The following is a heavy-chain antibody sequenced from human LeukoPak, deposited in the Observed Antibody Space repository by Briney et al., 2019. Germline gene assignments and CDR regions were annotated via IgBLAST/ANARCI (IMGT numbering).Heavy chain of an antibody. V-gene: IGHV4-34*01. D-gene: IGHD5-18*01. J-gene: IGHJ5*02. Sequence: PSETLSLTCAVYGGSFSGYYWSWIRQPPGKGLEWIGEINHSGSTNYNPSLKSRVIISVDTSKNQFSLKLSSVTAADTAVYYCATGRPLRGYSYGSGANWFDPWGQGTLVTVSS. CDR2: INHSGST. CDR3: ATGRPLRGYSYGSGANWFDP. CDR1: GGSFSGYY.